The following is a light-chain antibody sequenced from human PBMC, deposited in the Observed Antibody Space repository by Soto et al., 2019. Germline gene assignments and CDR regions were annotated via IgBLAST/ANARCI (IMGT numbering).Light chain of an antibody. CDR2: EVT. CDR1: SGDVGGYYY. CDR3: SSYTNINTRACV. V-gene: IGLV2-14*01. J-gene: IGLJ1*01. Sequence: QSALTQPASVSGSPGQSITISCTGTSGDVGGYYYVSWYQQLPGKAPKLMIYEVTDRPSGVSNRFSGSKSGNTASLTISGLQAEDEAEYYCSSYTNINTRACVFGTGTKLTVL.